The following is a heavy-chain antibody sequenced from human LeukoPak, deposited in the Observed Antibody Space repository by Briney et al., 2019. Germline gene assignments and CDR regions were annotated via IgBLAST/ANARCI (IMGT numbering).Heavy chain of an antibody. CDR1: GFTLSRYG. Sequence: GGSLRLSCAASGFTLSRYGIHWVRQTPGNELEWVAVISYDASNKYYADSVKGRFTISRDNSKNTLYLQMNSLRAEDTAVYYCAKSHGYSYGFDYWGQGTLVTVSS. CDR3: AKSHGYSYGFDY. V-gene: IGHV3-30*18. D-gene: IGHD5-18*01. J-gene: IGHJ4*02. CDR2: ISYDASNK.